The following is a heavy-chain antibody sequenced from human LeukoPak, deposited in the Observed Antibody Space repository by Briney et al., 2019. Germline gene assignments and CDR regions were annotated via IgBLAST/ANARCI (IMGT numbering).Heavy chain of an antibody. V-gene: IGHV3-9*01. Sequence: SGRSLRLSCAASGFTFDDYAMHWVRQAPGKGLEWVSGISWNSGSIGYADSVKGRFTISRDNAKNSLYLQMNSLRAEDTALYYCAKGSGWQWLLYMDVWGKGTTVTISS. CDR1: GFTFDDYA. D-gene: IGHD6-19*01. J-gene: IGHJ6*03. CDR2: ISWNSGSI. CDR3: AKGSGWQWLLYMDV.